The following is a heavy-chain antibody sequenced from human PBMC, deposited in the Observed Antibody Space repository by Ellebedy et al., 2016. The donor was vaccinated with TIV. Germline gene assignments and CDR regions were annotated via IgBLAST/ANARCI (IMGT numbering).Heavy chain of an antibody. CDR3: TREGGVRGAPAYLAYDF. J-gene: IGHJ4*02. V-gene: IGHV3-30*13. Sequence: GESLKISCAASRFIFTSHGMHWVRQAPGKGLEWVAVISGHGMTTYYADSVKGRFTISRDNSNNSLYLQKNSLRAEDTAVYFCTREGGVRGAPAYLAYDFWGQGTLVTVSS. CDR1: RFIFTSHG. D-gene: IGHD3-16*01. CDR2: ISGHGMTT.